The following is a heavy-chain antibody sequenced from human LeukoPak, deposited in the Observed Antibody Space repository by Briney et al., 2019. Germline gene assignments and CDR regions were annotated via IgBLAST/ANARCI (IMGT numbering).Heavy chain of an antibody. CDR2: ISCNGGST. D-gene: IGHD1-26*01. V-gene: IGHV3-64*01. CDR1: GFTFSSYA. Sequence: GGSLRLSCAASGFTFSSYAMHWVRQAPGKGLEYVSAISCNGGSTYYANSVKGRFTISRDNSKNTLYLQMGSLRAEDMAVYYCARAVGATTLYFDYWGQGTLVTVSS. CDR3: ARAVGATTLYFDY. J-gene: IGHJ4*02.